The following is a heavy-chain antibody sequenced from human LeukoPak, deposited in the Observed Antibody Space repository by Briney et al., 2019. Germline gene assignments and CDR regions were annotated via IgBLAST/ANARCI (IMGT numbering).Heavy chain of an antibody. D-gene: IGHD4-17*01. V-gene: IGHV3-21*01. CDR1: GFTFSSYS. Sequence: GGSLRLSCAASGFTFSSYSMNWVRQAPGKGLEWVSSISSSGSYIYYADSVKGRFTISRDNAKNSLYLQMNSLRAEDTAVYYCARVPPNTVTTLQYFDYWGQGTLVTVSS. J-gene: IGHJ4*02. CDR2: ISSSGSYI. CDR3: ARVPPNTVTTLQYFDY.